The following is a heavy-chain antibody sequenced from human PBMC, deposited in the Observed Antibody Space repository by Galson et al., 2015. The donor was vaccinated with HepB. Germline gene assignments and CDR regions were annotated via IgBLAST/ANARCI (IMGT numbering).Heavy chain of an antibody. V-gene: IGHV3-7*01. CDR1: GFSISTYW. CDR3: TRRAGVL. D-gene: IGHD3-10*01. CDR2: IKPDGSEK. J-gene: IGHJ4*02. Sequence: SLRLSCAVSGFSISTYWMTWVRQAPGKGLECVAHIKPDGSEKYHLDSADGRFTISRDNARNSLSLQMSSLRAEDTAVYFCTRRAGVLWGQGTLVTVSS.